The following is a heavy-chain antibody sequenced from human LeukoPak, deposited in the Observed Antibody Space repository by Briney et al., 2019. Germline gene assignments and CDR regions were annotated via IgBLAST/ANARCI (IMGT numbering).Heavy chain of an antibody. CDR2: ISSSSYI. Sequence: GGSLRLSCAASGFTFSSYSMNWVRQAPGKGLEWVSSISSSSYIYYADSVKGRFTISRDNAKNSLYLQMNSLRAEDTAVYYCAREKVDDFWSGPTSYFDYWGQGTLVTVSS. CDR3: AREKVDDFWSGPTSYFDY. V-gene: IGHV3-21*01. J-gene: IGHJ4*02. CDR1: GFTFSSYS. D-gene: IGHD3-3*01.